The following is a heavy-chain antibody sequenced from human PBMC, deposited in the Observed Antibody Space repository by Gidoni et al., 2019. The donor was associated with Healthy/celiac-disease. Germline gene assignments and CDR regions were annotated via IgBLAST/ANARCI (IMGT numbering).Heavy chain of an antibody. D-gene: IGHD3-3*01. CDR1: GFTFSSYS. V-gene: IGHV3-21*01. Sequence: EVQLVESGGGLVKPGGSLRLSCAASGFTFSSYSMNWVRQAPGKGLEWVASISSSSSYIYYADSVKGRFPISRDNAKNSLYLQMNSLRAEDTAVYYCARDALFGVVIITDSTVGAYFDYWGQGTLVTVSS. CDR3: ARDALFGVVIITDSTVGAYFDY. J-gene: IGHJ4*02. CDR2: ISSSSSYI.